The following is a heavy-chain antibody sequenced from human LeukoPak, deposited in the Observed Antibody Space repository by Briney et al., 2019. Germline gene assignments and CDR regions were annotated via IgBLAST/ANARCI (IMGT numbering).Heavy chain of an antibody. CDR1: ALTLNTYG. Sequence: TGACLRLACAAFALTLNTYGVQSGRQPPGKWMVWVLRIKSDGGTNYSDSVKGRFTISRDNAKKTVSLQMNSLTPEDTGVYYCARAPSENGGYYPEYFRHWGQGTLVAVSS. CDR2: IKSDGGT. CDR3: ARAPSENGGYYPEYFRH. V-gene: IGHV3-74*01. D-gene: IGHD3-22*01. J-gene: IGHJ1*01.